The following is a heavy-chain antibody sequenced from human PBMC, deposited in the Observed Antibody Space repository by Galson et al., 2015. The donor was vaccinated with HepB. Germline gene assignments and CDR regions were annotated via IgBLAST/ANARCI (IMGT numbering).Heavy chain of an antibody. CDR1: GFTVSSNY. CDR2: IYSGGST. D-gene: IGHD4-23*01. V-gene: IGHV3-66*02. J-gene: IGHJ3*02. CDR3: ARGPPVVTRPHAFDI. Sequence: SLRLSCAASGFTVSSNYMSWVRRAPGKGLEWVSVIYSGGSTYYADSVKGRFTISRDNSKNTLYLQMSSLRAEDTAVYYCARGPPVVTRPHAFDIWGQGTMVTVSS.